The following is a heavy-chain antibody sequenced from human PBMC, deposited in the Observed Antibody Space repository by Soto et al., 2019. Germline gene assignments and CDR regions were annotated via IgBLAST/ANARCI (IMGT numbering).Heavy chain of an antibody. CDR2: ISSTSSDI. CDR1: GFTPSTDR. Sequence: GGSRSLSCAASGFTPSTDRMTWVRQAPGKGLEWVSLISSTSSDISYADSVKGRFTISRDNAKKSLYLQMNSLRAEDTGVYYCARELRRGWFDP. D-gene: IGHD3-10*01. CDR3: ARELRRGWFDP. V-gene: IGHV3-21*01. J-gene: IGHJ5*02.